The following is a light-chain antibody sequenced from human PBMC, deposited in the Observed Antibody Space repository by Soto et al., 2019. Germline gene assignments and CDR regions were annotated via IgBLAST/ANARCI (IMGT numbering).Light chain of an antibody. CDR3: AAWDDSLKGVV. Sequence: QSVLTKSPSASGTPGQRVTISCFGSTSNIGSNTVSWYQQLPGTAPKLLIYGNNQRPSGVPDRFSVSESGTSASLAISGLQSDDEADYYCAAWDDSLKGVVFGGGTQLTVL. J-gene: IGLJ2*01. CDR2: GNN. V-gene: IGLV1-44*01. CDR1: TSNIGSNT.